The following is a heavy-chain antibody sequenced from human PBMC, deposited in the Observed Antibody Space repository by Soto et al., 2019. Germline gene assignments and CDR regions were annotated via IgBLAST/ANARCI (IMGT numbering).Heavy chain of an antibody. CDR1: GYTFTSYD. V-gene: IGHV1-8*01. D-gene: IGHD3-22*01. CDR2: MNPNSGNT. CDR3: ARRWYHDSSGYYASRAFDI. J-gene: IGHJ3*02. Sequence: ASVKVSCEGSGYTFTSYDINWVRQATGQGLARMGWMNPNSGNTGYAQKFQGRVTMTRNTSISTAYMELSSLRSEDTAVYYCARRWYHDSSGYYASRAFDICGQGTMVAV.